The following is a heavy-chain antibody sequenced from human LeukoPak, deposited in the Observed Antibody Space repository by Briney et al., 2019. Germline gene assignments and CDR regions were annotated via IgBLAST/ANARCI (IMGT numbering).Heavy chain of an antibody. V-gene: IGHV3-11*01. J-gene: IGHJ4*02. D-gene: IGHD5-12*01. CDR2: ISSSDSTI. Sequence: GGSLRLSCAASGFTFSDYYMSWIRQAPGKGLEWVSYISSSDSTIYYEASVKGRFTISRDNAKNSLYLQTNSLRAEDTAAYYCARDFLATRTFASWGQGTLVTVSS. CDR1: GFTFSDYY. CDR3: ARDFLATRTFAS.